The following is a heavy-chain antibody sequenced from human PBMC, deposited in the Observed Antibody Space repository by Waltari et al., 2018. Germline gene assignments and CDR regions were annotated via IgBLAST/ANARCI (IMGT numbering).Heavy chain of an antibody. V-gene: IGHV3-23*01. J-gene: IGHJ4*02. D-gene: IGHD6-6*01. Sequence: EVQLFESGGGLVQPGESLRRSCAASAFTLSIYAMSWVRQAPVKGLEWVSTITFAGGTTNYADALKGRFTISRDNSTNSLYLQMSSLRAEDTALYYCAKVGSIFVRKPLDYWGQGTLVTVSS. CDR2: ITFAGGTT. CDR1: AFTLSIYA. CDR3: AKVGSIFVRKPLDY.